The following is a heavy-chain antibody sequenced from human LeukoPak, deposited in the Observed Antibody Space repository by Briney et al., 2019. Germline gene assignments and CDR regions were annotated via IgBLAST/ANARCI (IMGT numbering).Heavy chain of an antibody. V-gene: IGHV4-38-2*01. J-gene: IGHJ4*02. CDR2: IYHSGST. D-gene: IGHD6-13*01. CDR3: ARLSQQLGDFDY. CDR1: GYSISSGYY. Sequence: SETLSLTCAVSGYSISSGYYWGWIRQPPGKGLEWIGSIYHSGSTYYNPSLKSRVTISVDTSKNQFSLKLSSVTAADTAVYCCARLSQQLGDFDYWGQGTLVTVSS.